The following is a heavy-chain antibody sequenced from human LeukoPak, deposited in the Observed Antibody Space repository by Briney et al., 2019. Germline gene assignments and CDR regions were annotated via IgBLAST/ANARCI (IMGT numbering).Heavy chain of an antibody. J-gene: IGHJ4*02. CDR2: MFHSGNN. D-gene: IGHD3-10*01. V-gene: IGHV4-38-2*02. CDR3: ARENYGSGSYYYDY. Sequence: SETLSLTCSVSGYSISSGFYWGWIRQPPGKGLEWIGSMFHSGNNYYNPSLKSRVTISVDTSKNQFSLKLSSVTAADTAVYYCARENYGSGSYYYDYWGQGTLVTVSS. CDR1: GYSISSGFY.